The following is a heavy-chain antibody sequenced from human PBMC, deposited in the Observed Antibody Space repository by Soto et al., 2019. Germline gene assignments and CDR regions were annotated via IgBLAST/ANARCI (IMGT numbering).Heavy chain of an antibody. D-gene: IGHD3-3*01. J-gene: IGHJ5*02. CDR3: ARGRTYYDFWSGYYRDNWFDP. CDR1: GGSFSGYY. V-gene: IGHV4-34*01. Sequence: SETLSLTCAVYGGSFSGYYWSWIRQPPGKGLEWIGEINHSGSTNYNPSLKSRVTISVDTSKNQFSLKLSSVTAADTAVYYCARGRTYYDFWSGYYRDNWFDPWGQGTLVTVSS. CDR2: INHSGST.